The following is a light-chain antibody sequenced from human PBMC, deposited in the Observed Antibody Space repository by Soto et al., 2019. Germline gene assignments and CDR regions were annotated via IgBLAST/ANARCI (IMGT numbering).Light chain of an antibody. J-gene: IGKJ1*01. V-gene: IGKV1-17*01. CDR1: QGIKND. CDR2: AVS. CDR3: QQYNTFWT. Sequence: DIQMTQSPSSLSASVGDRVTITCRASQGIKNDLAWYQQKPGKAPERLIFAVSSLQSGVPSRFSGSGSGTEFTLTISSLQPDDFATYYCQQYNTFWTFGQGTKVDI.